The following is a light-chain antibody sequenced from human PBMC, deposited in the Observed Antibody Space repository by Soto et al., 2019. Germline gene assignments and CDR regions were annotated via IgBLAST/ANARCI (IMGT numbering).Light chain of an antibody. Sequence: EIVLTQSPGTLSLSPGEIATLSCRASQSVSSYLAWYQQKPGQAPRLIIYDAYNRATGIPARFSGSGSGTDFTLTISSLEPEDFAVYYCQQRSNWPPITCGQGTRLEIK. J-gene: IGKJ5*01. CDR2: DAY. CDR1: QSVSSY. V-gene: IGKV3-11*01. CDR3: QQRSNWPPIT.